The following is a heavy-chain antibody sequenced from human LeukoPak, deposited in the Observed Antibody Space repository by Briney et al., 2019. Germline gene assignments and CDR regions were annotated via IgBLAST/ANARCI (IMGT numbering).Heavy chain of an antibody. CDR3: ARDPTPGFRFRAYFDY. D-gene: IGHD3-10*01. CDR2: IKQDGSEK. Sequence: PGGSLRLSCAASGFTFSSYWMSWVRQAPGKGLEWVANIKQDGSEKYYVDSVKGRFTISRDNARNSLYLQMNSLRAEDTAVYYCARDPTPGFRFRAYFDYWGQGTLVTVSS. J-gene: IGHJ4*02. CDR1: GFTFSSYW. V-gene: IGHV3-7*01.